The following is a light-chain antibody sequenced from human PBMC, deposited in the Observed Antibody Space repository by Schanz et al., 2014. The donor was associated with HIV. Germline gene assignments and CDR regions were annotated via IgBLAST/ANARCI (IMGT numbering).Light chain of an antibody. Sequence: DIQMTQSPSTLSASVGERVTITCRASQSINRWLAWYQQKPGRAPKLLIYKTSALESGVPSRFSGSGSGTEFTLTISSLQPADFATYYCQQYDSYPYTFGQGTKLEIK. CDR1: QSINRW. CDR3: QQYDSYPYT. V-gene: IGKV1-5*03. CDR2: KTS. J-gene: IGKJ2*01.